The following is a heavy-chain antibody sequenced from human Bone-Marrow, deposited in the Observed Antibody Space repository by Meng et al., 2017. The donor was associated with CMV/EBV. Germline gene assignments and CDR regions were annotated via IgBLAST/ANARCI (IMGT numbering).Heavy chain of an antibody. V-gene: IGHV3-9*01. Sequence: SLKISCAASGFTFDDYAMHWVRQAPGKGLEWVSGISWDSGRIHYADSVKGRFTISRDNAKNSLYLQMNSLKSEDTALYYCAKDIYDFWSGYGAAAFDIWGQGTMVTVS. CDR3: AKDIYDFWSGYGAAAFDI. CDR2: ISWDSGRI. D-gene: IGHD3-3*01. CDR1: GFTFDDYA. J-gene: IGHJ3*02.